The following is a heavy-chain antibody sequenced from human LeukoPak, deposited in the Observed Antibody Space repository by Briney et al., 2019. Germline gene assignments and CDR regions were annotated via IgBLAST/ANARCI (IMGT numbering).Heavy chain of an antibody. CDR1: GFSFRNYG. CDR2: IVNVGSDK. V-gene: IGHV3-30*02. Sequence: GESLKISCAASGFSFRNYGMHWVRQAPGKGLDWVAFIVNVGSDKYYADSVKGRFTISRDNSKNTLYLQMNSLRAEDTAVYYCATDNNVNPNWFDPWGQGTLVTVSS. D-gene: IGHD1-14*01. CDR3: ATDNNVNPNWFDP. J-gene: IGHJ5*02.